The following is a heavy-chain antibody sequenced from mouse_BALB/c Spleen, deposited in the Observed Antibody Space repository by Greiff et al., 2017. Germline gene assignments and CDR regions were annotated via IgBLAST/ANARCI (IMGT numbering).Heavy chain of an antibody. J-gene: IGHJ4*01. V-gene: IGHV3-8*02. D-gene: IGHD2-10*02. CDR1: GDSITSGY. CDR3: ARWGYGNYGAMDY. CDR2: ISYSGST. Sequence: EVKLVESGPSLVKPSQTLSLTCSVTGDSITSGYWNWIRKFPGNKLEYMGYISYSGSTYYNPSLKSRISITRDTSKNQYYLQLNSVTTEDTATYYCARWGYGNYGAMDYWGQGTSVTVSS.